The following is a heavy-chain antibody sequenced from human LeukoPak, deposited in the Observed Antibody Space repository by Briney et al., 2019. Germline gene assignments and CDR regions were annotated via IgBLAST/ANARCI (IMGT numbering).Heavy chain of an antibody. CDR2: IYYSGSA. J-gene: IGHJ4*02. CDR3: VSTLRFLPYRRFDY. CDR1: GNSVRSIRFY. V-gene: IGHV4-39*01. D-gene: IGHD3-3*01. Sequence: TSETLSLTCTVSGNSVRSIRFYWGWIRQPPGKVLERIGSIYYSGSAYYYPSLKSRVTISGDASRHQFSLRLSSVTAADTAVYYSVSTLRFLPYRRFDYWGQGTLVTVSS.